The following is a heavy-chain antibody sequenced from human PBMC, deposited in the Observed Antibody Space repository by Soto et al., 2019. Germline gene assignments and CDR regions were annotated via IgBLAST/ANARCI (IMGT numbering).Heavy chain of an antibody. J-gene: IGHJ6*02. D-gene: IGHD2-8*01. CDR1: GFIFGNYS. Sequence: EVQLVESGGGLVRPGGSLRLSCEASGFIFGNYSMNWVRQAPGKGLEWVSSISSRSNFIYYADSLRGRVPISRDNTQNSLHLQMNSLRVEDTAIYYCARVQKLYGNSVYYYGMDVWGQGTTVTVSS. CDR2: ISSRSNFI. V-gene: IGHV3-21*01. CDR3: ARVQKLYGNSVYYYGMDV.